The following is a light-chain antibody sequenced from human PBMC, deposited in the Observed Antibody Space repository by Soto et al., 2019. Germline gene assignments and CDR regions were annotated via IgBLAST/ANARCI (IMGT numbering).Light chain of an antibody. CDR1: QSVRSTH. Sequence: PGERATLSCRASQSVRSTHLAWYQLKPGQAPRLFIYGASSRATGIPDRFSGSGSGTDFTLTISRLEPEDFAVYHCQQYGSSPLITFGQGTRLEIK. CDR2: GAS. CDR3: QQYGSSPLIT. J-gene: IGKJ5*01. V-gene: IGKV3-20*01.